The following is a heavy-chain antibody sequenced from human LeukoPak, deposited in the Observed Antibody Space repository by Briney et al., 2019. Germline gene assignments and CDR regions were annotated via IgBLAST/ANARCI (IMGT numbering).Heavy chain of an antibody. Sequence: ASVNVSCKASGYTFTVYHVHWVRQAPGQGLEWVGRINPNSGVTNYAQKFQGRVTMTRDTSISTAYMELSRLRSDDTAVYYCAAAADTSGEFDYWGQGTLVTVSS. CDR2: INPNSGVT. CDR3: AAAADTSGEFDY. CDR1: GYTFTVYH. V-gene: IGHV1-2*06. D-gene: IGHD6-13*01. J-gene: IGHJ4*02.